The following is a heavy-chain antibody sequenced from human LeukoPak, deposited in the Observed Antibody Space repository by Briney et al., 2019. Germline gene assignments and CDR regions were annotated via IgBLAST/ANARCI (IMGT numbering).Heavy chain of an antibody. CDR2: IYPGDSDT. D-gene: IGHD6-13*01. Sequence: GESLKISCKSSGYSFTSYWIGWVRQMPGKGLEWMGIIYPGDSDTRYSPSFQGQVTISADKSISTAYLQWSSLKASDTAMFYCARRDSSSWFPRFDPWGQGTLVTVSS. V-gene: IGHV5-51*01. CDR3: ARRDSSSWFPRFDP. J-gene: IGHJ5*02. CDR1: GYSFTSYW.